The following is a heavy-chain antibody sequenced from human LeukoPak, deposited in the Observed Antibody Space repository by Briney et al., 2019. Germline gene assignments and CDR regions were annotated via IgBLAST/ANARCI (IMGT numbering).Heavy chain of an antibody. D-gene: IGHD5-24*01. CDR2: IRYDGSNK. CDR3: ARGKRWLPKN. V-gene: IGHV3-30*02. CDR1: GFTFSSYG. Sequence: PGGSLRLSCAASGFTFSSYGMHWVRQAPGKGLEWVAFIRYDGSNKYYADSVKGRFTISRDNSKNTMYLQMNSLRAEDTAVYYCARGKRWLPKNWGQGTLVTVSS. J-gene: IGHJ4*02.